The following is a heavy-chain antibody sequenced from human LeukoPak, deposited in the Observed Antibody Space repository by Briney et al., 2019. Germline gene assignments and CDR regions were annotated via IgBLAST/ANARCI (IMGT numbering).Heavy chain of an antibody. CDR2: ISSSGSTI. D-gene: IGHD1-1*01. Sequence: GGSLRLSCAASGFTFSDYYMSWIRQAPGKGLEWVSYISSSGSTIYYADSVKGRFTISRDNAKNSLYLQMNSLRAEDTALYHCARVLRLERPYYYYYMDVWGKGTTVTISS. V-gene: IGHV3-11*01. CDR1: GFTFSDYY. CDR3: ARVLRLERPYYYYYMDV. J-gene: IGHJ6*03.